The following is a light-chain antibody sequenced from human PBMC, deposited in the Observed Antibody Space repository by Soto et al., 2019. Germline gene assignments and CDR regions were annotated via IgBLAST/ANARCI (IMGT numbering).Light chain of an antibody. CDR2: AAS. Sequence: DIQMTQSPSSVSASVGDRVTISCRASQDISNWLAWYQQKPGEAPTFLRYAASNLQSGVPSKFSVSGSRTDFALTISSRQPEDVAVYYCQQARRFPITFGHGTRLEIK. J-gene: IGKJ5*01. V-gene: IGKV1-12*01. CDR1: QDISNW. CDR3: QQARRFPIT.